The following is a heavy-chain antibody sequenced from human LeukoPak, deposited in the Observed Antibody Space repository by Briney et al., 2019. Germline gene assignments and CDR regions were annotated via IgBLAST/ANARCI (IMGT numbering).Heavy chain of an antibody. Sequence: PSETLSLTCTVSGGSISSYYWSWIRQPPGKGLEWIGYIYYSGSTNYNPSLKSRVTISVDTSKNQFSLKLSSVTAADTAVYCCARGRSTGNFDYWGQGTLVTVSS. V-gene: IGHV4-59*01. CDR1: GGSISSYY. J-gene: IGHJ4*02. D-gene: IGHD3-10*01. CDR2: IYYSGST. CDR3: ARGRSTGNFDY.